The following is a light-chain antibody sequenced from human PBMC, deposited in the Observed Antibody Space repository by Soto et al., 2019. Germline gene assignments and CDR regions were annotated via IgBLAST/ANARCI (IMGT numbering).Light chain of an antibody. CDR3: QQYGVSPPVT. J-gene: IGKJ2*01. CDR2: GAS. V-gene: IGKV3-20*01. CDR1: QSVRSRY. Sequence: EIVLTQSPGTLSLSPGERATLSCRASQSVRSRYLAWYQQKPGQAPRLLIYGASSRATGIPDRFSGSGSGTDFTLTITRLEPDDFAVYYCQQYGVSPPVTFGQGNKLEIK.